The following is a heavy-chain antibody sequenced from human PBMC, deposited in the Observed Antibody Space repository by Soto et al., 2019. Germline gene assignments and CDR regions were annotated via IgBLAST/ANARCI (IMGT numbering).Heavy chain of an antibody. CDR3: ARDGDGDVVVPAAMPGDHYYYYYYMDV. Sequence: GGSLRLSCAASGFTFSSYSMNWVRQAPGKGLEWVSYISSSSSTIYYADSVKGRFTISRDNAKNSLYLQMNSLRAEDTAVYYCARDGDGDVVVPAAMPGDHYYYYYYMDVWGKGTTVTVSS. V-gene: IGHV3-48*01. CDR2: ISSSSSTI. CDR1: GFTFSSYS. J-gene: IGHJ6*03. D-gene: IGHD2-2*01.